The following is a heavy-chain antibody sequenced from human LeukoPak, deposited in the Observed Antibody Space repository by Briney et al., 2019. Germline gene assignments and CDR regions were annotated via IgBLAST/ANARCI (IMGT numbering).Heavy chain of an antibody. Sequence: GASVKASCKASGGTFSSYAISWVRQAPGQGLEWMGGIIPIFGTANYAQKFQGRVTITTDESTSAAYMELSSLRSEDTAVYYCARDRSGSGWYDYWGQGTLVTVSS. V-gene: IGHV1-69*05. CDR3: ARDRSGSGWYDY. CDR2: IIPIFGTA. CDR1: GGTFSSYA. D-gene: IGHD6-19*01. J-gene: IGHJ4*02.